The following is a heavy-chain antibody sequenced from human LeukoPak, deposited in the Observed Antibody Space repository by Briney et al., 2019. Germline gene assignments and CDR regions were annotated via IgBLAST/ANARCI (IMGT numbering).Heavy chain of an antibody. D-gene: IGHD4-17*01. V-gene: IGHV3-13*01. CDR3: ARENLDYGDYAIDY. J-gene: IGHJ4*02. CDR1: GFIFTKYD. CDR2: IDRDGVT. Sequence: SGGSLRLSCAASGFIFTKYDMHWVRHVTGRGLEWVSGIDRDGVTYYSDSVKGRFTMSRENGENSVYLHLNSLRAGDTAVYFCARENLDYGDYAIDYWGQGTLVTVSS.